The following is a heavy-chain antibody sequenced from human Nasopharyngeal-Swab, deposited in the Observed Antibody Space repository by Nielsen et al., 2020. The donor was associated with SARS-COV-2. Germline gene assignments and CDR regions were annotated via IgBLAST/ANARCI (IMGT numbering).Heavy chain of an antibody. V-gene: IGHV3-23*01. J-gene: IGHJ4*02. CDR3: AKVFTAATGSYFDF. CDR1: GFTFRNYW. Sequence: GESLKISCEASGFTFRNYWMHWVRQAPGKGLEWVSGISNGGGTTHNADSVRGRFTISRDNSKNTLYLQMNSLRAEDTATYYCAKVFTAATGSYFDFWGQGTLVTVSS. CDR2: ISNGGGTT. D-gene: IGHD6-13*01.